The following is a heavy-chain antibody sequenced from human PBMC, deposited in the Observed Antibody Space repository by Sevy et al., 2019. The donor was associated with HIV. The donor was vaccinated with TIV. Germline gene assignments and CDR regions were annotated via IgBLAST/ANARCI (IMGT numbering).Heavy chain of an antibody. V-gene: IGHV4-39*01. CDR3: ARTTSGGSCCTIDY. CDR2: IYYSGST. CDR1: GGSISSSSYY. D-gene: IGHD2-15*01. J-gene: IGHJ4*02. Sequence: SEILSLTCTVSGGSISSSSYYWGWIRQPPGKGLEWIGSIYYSGSTYYNPSLKSRVTISVDTSKNQFSLKLSSVTAADTAVYYCARTTSGGSCCTIDYWGQGTLVTVSS.